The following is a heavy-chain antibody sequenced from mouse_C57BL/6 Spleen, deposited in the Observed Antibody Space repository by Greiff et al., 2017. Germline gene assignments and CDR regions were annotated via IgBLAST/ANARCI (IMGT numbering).Heavy chain of an antibody. CDR2: IDPEDGET. J-gene: IGHJ2*01. V-gene: IGHV14-2*01. D-gene: IGHD2-3*01. Sequence: VQLKESGAELVKPGASVKLSCTASGFNIKDYYMHWVKQRTEQGLEWIGRIDPEDGETKYAPKFQGKATITADTSSNTAYLQLSSLTSEDTAVYYGAQRGDGPYYFDYWGQGTTLTVSS. CDR3: AQRGDGPYYFDY. CDR1: GFNIKDYY.